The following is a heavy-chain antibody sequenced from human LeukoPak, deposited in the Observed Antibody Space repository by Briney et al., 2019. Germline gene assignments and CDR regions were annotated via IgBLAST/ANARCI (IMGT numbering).Heavy chain of an antibody. V-gene: IGHV3-7*01. J-gene: IGHJ4*02. CDR2: IKPDGSQR. Sequence: GGSLRLSCAASGFMFRDYWMDWLRQAPGMGLEWVASIKPDGSQRDYVDSVKGRFTISRDNAQNSLYLQMNSLRVEDTAVYYCARDDASSSFTYWGQGALVTVSS. CDR1: GFMFRDYW. D-gene: IGHD3-16*01. CDR3: ARDDASSSFTY.